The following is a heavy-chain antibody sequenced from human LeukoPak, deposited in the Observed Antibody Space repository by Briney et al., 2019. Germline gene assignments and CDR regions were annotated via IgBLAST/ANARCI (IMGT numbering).Heavy chain of an antibody. D-gene: IGHD6-13*01. CDR3: AKNPLRYSSSRAGAFVI. CDR2: TRNKANSYTT. J-gene: IGHJ3*02. CDR1: GFTFSDHY. Sequence: GGSLRLSCAASGFTFSDHYMDWVRQAPGKGLEWVGRTRNKANSYTTEYAASVKGRFTISRDNSKNSRYMQMYSMKTEDTAVYTCAKNPLRYSSSRAGAFVIRGQGTMVTVSS. V-gene: IGHV3-72*01.